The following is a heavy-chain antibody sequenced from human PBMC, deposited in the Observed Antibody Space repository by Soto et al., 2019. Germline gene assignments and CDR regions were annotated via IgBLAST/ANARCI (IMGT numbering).Heavy chain of an antibody. CDR2: ISGSGAGT. V-gene: IGHV3-23*01. CDR3: AKVVDFDY. D-gene: IGHD2-21*01. J-gene: IGHJ4*02. CDR1: GFTFSSHA. Sequence: EVQLLESGGGLVQPGGSLRLSCAASGFTFSSHALSWVRQAPGKGLEWVSAISGSGAGTYYADSVKGRLTISRDNSKNTLYLQMNSLRAEDTAVYYCAKVVDFDYWGQGTLVTVSS.